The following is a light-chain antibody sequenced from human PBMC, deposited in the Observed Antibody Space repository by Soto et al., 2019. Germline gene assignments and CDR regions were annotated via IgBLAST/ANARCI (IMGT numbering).Light chain of an antibody. J-gene: IGLJ1*01. CDR2: DVS. CDR1: SNDIGDYNH. Sequence: QSALTQPASVSGSPGQSITISCTGTSNDIGDYNHVSWYQQDPGQAPKLMIYDVSYRPSGVSGRFSGSKSGNTASLTISGLQAEDEADYYCSSYTSTNTYVFXXGTKVTVL. V-gene: IGLV2-14*01. CDR3: SSYTSTNTYV.